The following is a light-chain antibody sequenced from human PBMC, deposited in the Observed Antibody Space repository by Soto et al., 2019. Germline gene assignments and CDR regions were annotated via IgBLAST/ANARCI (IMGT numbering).Light chain of an antibody. CDR3: QQYDDSLYT. J-gene: IGKJ2*01. Sequence: EIVLTQSPGTLSLSPGERATLSCRASQTVSSSYLARYQQKPGQAPRLLIYGASSRATGIPDRFSGSGSGTDFTLTISRLEPEDFAVYYCQQYDDSLYTFGQGTKVDIK. CDR2: GAS. V-gene: IGKV3-20*01. CDR1: QTVSSSY.